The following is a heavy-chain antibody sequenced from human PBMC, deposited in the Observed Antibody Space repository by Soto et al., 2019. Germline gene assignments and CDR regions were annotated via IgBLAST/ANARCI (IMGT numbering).Heavy chain of an antibody. D-gene: IGHD6-19*01. CDR2: ISYDGSNK. V-gene: IGHV3-30-3*01. Sequence: ESGGGVVQPGRSLRLSCAASGFTFSSYAMHWVRQAPGKGLEWVAVISYDGSNKYYADSVKGRFTISRDNSKNTLYLQMNSLRAEDTAVYYCARDFPIAVAVEDAFDIWGQGTMVTVSS. CDR1: GFTFSSYA. J-gene: IGHJ3*02. CDR3: ARDFPIAVAVEDAFDI.